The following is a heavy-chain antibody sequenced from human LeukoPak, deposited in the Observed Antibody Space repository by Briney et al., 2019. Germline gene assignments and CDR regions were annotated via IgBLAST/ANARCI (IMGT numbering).Heavy chain of an antibody. J-gene: IGHJ4*02. CDR3: AKAYHDSSGYSYYFDY. V-gene: IGHV3-21*01. D-gene: IGHD3-22*01. CDR2: ISGSSSYM. Sequence: VGSLRLSCAASGFPFSAYSMNWVRQAPGKGLEWVSSISGSSSYMFYADSVKGRFTISRDNAKNSPYLQMNSLRAEDTAVYYCAKAYHDSSGYSYYFDYWGQGTLVTVSS. CDR1: GFPFSAYS.